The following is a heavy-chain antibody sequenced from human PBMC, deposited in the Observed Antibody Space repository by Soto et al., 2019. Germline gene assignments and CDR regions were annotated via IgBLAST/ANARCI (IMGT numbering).Heavy chain of an antibody. CDR1: GFTFSSYA. CDR2: ISYDGSNK. CDR3: ARDRLQSSFSYYYYGMDV. J-gene: IGHJ6*02. V-gene: IGHV3-30-3*01. D-gene: IGHD4-4*01. Sequence: SLRLSCAASGFTFSSYAMHWVRQAPGKGLEWVAVISYDGSNKYYADSVKGRFTISRDNSKNTLYLQMNSLRAEDTAVYYCARDRLQSSFSYYYYGMDVWGQGTTVTVSS.